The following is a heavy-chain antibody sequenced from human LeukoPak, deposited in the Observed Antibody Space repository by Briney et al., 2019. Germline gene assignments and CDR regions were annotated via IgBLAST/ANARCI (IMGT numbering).Heavy chain of an antibody. V-gene: IGHV3-30*02. CDR1: GFTFSSYG. J-gene: IGHJ3*02. CDR3: ARRTGPYDAFDI. D-gene: IGHD7-27*01. Sequence: GGSLRLSCAASGFTFSSYGMHWVRQAPGKGLEWVAFIQYDGNNKYYADSVKGRFTISRDNAKNSLYLQMNSLRAEDTALYYCARRTGPYDAFDIWGQGTMVTVSS. CDR2: IQYDGNNK.